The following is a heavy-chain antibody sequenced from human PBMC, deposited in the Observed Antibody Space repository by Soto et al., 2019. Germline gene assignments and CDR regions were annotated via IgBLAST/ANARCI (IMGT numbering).Heavy chain of an antibody. CDR1: GFTFSSYS. Sequence: GGSLRLSCAASGFTFSSYSMNWVRQAPGKGLEWVSSISSSSSYIYYADSVKGRFTISRDNAKNSLYLQMNSLRAEDTAVYYCARLNLPAAMRGWFDPWGQGTLVTVSS. D-gene: IGHD2-2*01. CDR2: ISSSSSYI. CDR3: ARLNLPAAMRGWFDP. J-gene: IGHJ5*02. V-gene: IGHV3-21*01.